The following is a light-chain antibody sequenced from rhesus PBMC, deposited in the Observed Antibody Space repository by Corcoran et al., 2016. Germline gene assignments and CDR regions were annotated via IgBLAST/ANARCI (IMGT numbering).Light chain of an antibody. V-gene: IGKV1-22*01. CDR2: KAS. CDR1: QSISSW. Sequence: DIQMTQSPSSLSASVGDTVTITCRASQSISSWLAWYQQKPGKAPKLLIYKASSLQSWVPSRFSGSGSGTYFTLPISSLQSEDFAPYCCQQYSSSPFTFGPGTKLDIK. CDR3: QQYSSSPFT. J-gene: IGKJ3*01.